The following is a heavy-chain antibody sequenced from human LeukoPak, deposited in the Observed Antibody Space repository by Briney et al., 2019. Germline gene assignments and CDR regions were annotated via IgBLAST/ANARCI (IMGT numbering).Heavy chain of an antibody. Sequence: PGGSLRLSCAASGFTFSTYVMHWVRQAPGKGLEWVAFIRYDGSNKYYADSVKGRFTISRDNPKNTLYLQMNSLRAEDTAVYYCAKPSSNYDFWSGYTNWGQGTLVTVSS. J-gene: IGHJ4*02. CDR1: GFTFSTYV. CDR2: IRYDGSNK. V-gene: IGHV3-30*02. D-gene: IGHD3-3*01. CDR3: AKPSSNYDFWSGYTN.